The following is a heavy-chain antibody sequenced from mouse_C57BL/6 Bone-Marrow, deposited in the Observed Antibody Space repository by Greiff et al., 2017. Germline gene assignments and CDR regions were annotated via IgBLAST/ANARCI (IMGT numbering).Heavy chain of an antibody. Sequence: VKLVESGPGLVAPSQSLSITCTVSGFSLTSYGVDWVRQSPGKGLEWLGVIWGVGSTNYNSALKSRLSISKDNSKSQVFLKMNSLQTDDTAMYYCAIITTVVAHWGQGTLVTVSA. J-gene: IGHJ3*01. CDR3: AIITTVVAH. V-gene: IGHV2-6*01. CDR1: GFSLTSYG. CDR2: IWGVGST. D-gene: IGHD1-1*01.